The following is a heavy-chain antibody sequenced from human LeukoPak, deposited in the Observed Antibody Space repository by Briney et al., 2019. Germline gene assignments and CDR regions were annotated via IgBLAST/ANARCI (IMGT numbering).Heavy chain of an antibody. Sequence: GGSLRLSCAASGFTFSHYNMIWVRQTPGKGLEWVSSISSSSSYSYHADSVKGRFTISRDNAKNSLLLQMNSLRVEDTAVYYCARVSLYYDNAGYPSDLWGQGTLVTVSS. CDR2: ISSSSSYS. CDR1: GFTFSHYN. CDR3: ARVSLYYDNAGYPSDL. J-gene: IGHJ5*02. D-gene: IGHD3-22*01. V-gene: IGHV3-21*01.